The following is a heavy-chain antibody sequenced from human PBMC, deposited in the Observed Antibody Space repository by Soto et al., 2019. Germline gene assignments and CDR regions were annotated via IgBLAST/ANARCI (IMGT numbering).Heavy chain of an antibody. Sequence: QVQLQESGPGLVKPSETLSLTCTVSGGSISSXXXXXXXXXXGKGLEWIGYIYYSGSTNYNPSLKSRVTISVDTSKNQFSLKLSSVTAADTAVYYCARRYGSCFDYWGQGTLVTVSS. CDR2: IYYSGST. CDR1: GGSISSXX. V-gene: IGHV4-59*08. J-gene: IGHJ4*02. CDR3: ARRYGSCFDY. D-gene: IGHD5-18*01.